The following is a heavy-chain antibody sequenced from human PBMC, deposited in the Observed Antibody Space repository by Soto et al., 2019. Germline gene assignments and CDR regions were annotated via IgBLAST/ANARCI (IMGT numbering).Heavy chain of an antibody. Sequence: VASVKVSCKASGGTFSSYAISWVRQAPGQGLEWMGGIIPIFGTANYAQKFQGRVTITADESTSTAYMELSSLRSEDTAVYYCARVKRQGYSGYDSVYYYGMDVWGQGTTVTVSS. V-gene: IGHV1-69*13. J-gene: IGHJ6*02. CDR2: IIPIFGTA. CDR3: ARVKRQGYSGYDSVYYYGMDV. CDR1: GGTFSSYA. D-gene: IGHD5-12*01.